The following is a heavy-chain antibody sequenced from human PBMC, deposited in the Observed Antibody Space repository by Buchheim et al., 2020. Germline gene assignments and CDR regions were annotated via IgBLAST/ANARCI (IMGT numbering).Heavy chain of an antibody. Sequence: QVQLQESGPGLVKPSQTLSLTCTVSGGSISSGDYYWSWIRQPPGKGLEWIGYIYYSGSTYYNPSLKSRVTISVEPSKNQFSLKLSSVTAADTAVYYCARDGLSVDYYYYGMDVWGQGTT. CDR3: ARDGLSVDYYYYGMDV. CDR1: GGSISSGDYY. J-gene: IGHJ6*02. V-gene: IGHV4-30-4*01. D-gene: IGHD2-15*01. CDR2: IYYSGST.